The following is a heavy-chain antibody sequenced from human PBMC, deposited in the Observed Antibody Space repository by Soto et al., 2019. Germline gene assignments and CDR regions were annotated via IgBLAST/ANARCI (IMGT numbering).Heavy chain of an antibody. CDR2: IHYRGGT. J-gene: IGHJ4*02. CDR3: ARLGTDSVSPEFDS. CDR1: GDSISSSY. Sequence: QVQLQESGPRLVKPSETLSLTCTVSGDSISSSYWSWLRQPPGKGLEWIGYIHYRGGTNYSPSLQSRAAILVDMSKNQFSLKLSSVTAADSAVYYCARLGTDSVSPEFDSWGQGALVTVSS. V-gene: IGHV4-59*08. D-gene: IGHD3-10*01.